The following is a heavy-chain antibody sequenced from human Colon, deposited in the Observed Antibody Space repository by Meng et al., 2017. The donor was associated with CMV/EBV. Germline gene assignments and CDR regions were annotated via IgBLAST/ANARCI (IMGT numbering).Heavy chain of an antibody. J-gene: IGHJ4*02. D-gene: IGHD1-14*01. CDR1: GFTVSSHY. V-gene: IGHV3-66*02. CDR2: MYSGGST. CDR3: ARAPGNYLSPYYFDF. Sequence: GESLKISCAASGFTVSSHYMSWVRQAPGKGLEWVSVMYSGGSTYYADSVRGRFTISRDNSKNTLFLQMNSLRAEDTAVYYCARAPGNYLSPYYFDFWGQGTLVTVSS.